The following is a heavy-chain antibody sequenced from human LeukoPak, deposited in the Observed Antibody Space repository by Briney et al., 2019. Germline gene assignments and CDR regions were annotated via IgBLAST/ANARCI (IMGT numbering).Heavy chain of an antibody. CDR3: AKANWVSNADAVW. Sequence: PGGSLSLSYAASGFTFSTRAMSWVRQAPARGLEWVSSITGGGDTFYADSVKGRCTLSRDDSRNTVYLQLNNLSVDDTAVYYCAKANWVSNADAVWWGQGTLVTVSS. CDR2: ITGGGDT. V-gene: IGHV3-23*01. J-gene: IGHJ4*02. CDR1: GFTFSTRA. D-gene: IGHD2-2*01.